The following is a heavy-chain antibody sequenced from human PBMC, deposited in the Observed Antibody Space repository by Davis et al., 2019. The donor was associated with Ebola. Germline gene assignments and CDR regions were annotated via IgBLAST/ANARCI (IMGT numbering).Heavy chain of an antibody. D-gene: IGHD3-3*01. V-gene: IGHV3-74*01. Sequence: HTGGSLRLSCPASGSTFSSYWMHWVRHAPGKGLVWVSRINSDGSSTSYADSVKGRFTISRDNAKNTLYLQMNSLRDEDTAVYYCARWGLRGNYDSWSGSDYYFDYWGQGTLVTVSS. J-gene: IGHJ4*02. CDR3: ARWGLRGNYDSWSGSDYYFDY. CDR2: INSDGSST. CDR1: GSTFSSYW.